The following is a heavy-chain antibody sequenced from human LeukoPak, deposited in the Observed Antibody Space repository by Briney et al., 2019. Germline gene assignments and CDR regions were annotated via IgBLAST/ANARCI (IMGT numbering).Heavy chain of an antibody. J-gene: IGHJ4*02. CDR3: ARSSGYYLYYFDY. D-gene: IGHD3-22*01. CDR1: GGSISSGSYY. CDR2: IHTSGST. V-gene: IGHV4-61*02. Sequence: SQTLSLTCTVPGGSISSGSYYWSWIRQPPGKGLEWIGRIHTSGSTNYNPSLKSRVTISVDTSKNQFSLKLSSVTAADTAVYYCARSSGYYLYYFDYWGQGTLVTVSS.